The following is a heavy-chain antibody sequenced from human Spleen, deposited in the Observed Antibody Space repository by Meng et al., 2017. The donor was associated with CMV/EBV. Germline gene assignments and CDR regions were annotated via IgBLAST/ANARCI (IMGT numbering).Heavy chain of an antibody. CDR3: ACRRYCSSTSCYAGLDY. Sequence: QGTLPDPGQGLVKPSKPLSLSCTVSGASISSGDYYWSWIRQPPGKCLEWSGYIYYSGRNYYNPSLKRRVTISVDTSKDPFSMKLSSVTAADTAVYYCACRRYCSSTSCYAGLDYWGQGTLVTVSS. CDR2: IYYSGRN. J-gene: IGHJ4*02. V-gene: IGHV4-30-4*08. CDR1: GASISSGDYY. D-gene: IGHD2-2*01.